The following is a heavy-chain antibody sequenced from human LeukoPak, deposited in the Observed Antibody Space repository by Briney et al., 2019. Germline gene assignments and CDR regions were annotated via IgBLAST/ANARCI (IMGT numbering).Heavy chain of an antibody. Sequence: ASVKVSCKASGYTFTNYGISWVRQAPGQGLEWMGWISAYNGNRHYAQKLQDRVTMTTDTSTSTADMELRSLRSDDTAVYYCGSDRGGQWLGVDYWGQGTLVTVSS. J-gene: IGHJ4*02. D-gene: IGHD6-19*01. CDR2: ISAYNGNR. V-gene: IGHV1-18*01. CDR3: GSDRGGQWLGVDY. CDR1: GYTFTNYG.